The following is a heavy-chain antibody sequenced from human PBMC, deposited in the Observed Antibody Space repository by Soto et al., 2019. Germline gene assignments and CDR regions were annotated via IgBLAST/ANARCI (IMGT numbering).Heavy chain of an antibody. CDR2: ISGSGGST. D-gene: IGHD1-26*01. V-gene: IGHV3-23*01. Sequence: PGGSLRLSCAASGFTVSSNYMSWVRQAPGKGLEWVSAISGSGGSTYYADSVKGRFTISRDNSKNTLYLQMNSLRAEDTAVYYCAKIGYEGATNFDYWGQGTLVTVSS. J-gene: IGHJ4*02. CDR3: AKIGYEGATNFDY. CDR1: GFTVSSNY.